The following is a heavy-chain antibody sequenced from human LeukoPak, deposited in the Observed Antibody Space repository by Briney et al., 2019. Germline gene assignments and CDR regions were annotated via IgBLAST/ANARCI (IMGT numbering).Heavy chain of an antibody. CDR1: GFTFSSYA. V-gene: IGHV3-23*01. D-gene: IGHD2-21*01. J-gene: IGHJ4*02. CDR2: ISGSGGST. Sequence: GGSLRLSCAASGFTFSSYAMSWVRQASGKGLEWVSAISGSGGSTYYADSVKGRFTISRDNSKNTLYPQMNSLRAEDTAVYYCAKPGEPSNYFFDYWGQGALVTVSS. CDR3: AKPGEPSNYFFDY.